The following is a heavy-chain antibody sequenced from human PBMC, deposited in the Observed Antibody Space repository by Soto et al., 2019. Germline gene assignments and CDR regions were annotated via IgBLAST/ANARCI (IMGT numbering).Heavy chain of an antibody. J-gene: IGHJ4*02. Sequence: SVKVSCKASGGTFSSDAISWVRQAPGQGLEWMGGIIPIFGTANYAQKFQGRVTITADESTSTDYMELSSLRSEDTDVYYCASGRGGYNPLDYWGRGTLVTVSS. CDR1: GGTFSSDA. CDR3: ASGRGGYNPLDY. D-gene: IGHD5-12*01. CDR2: IIPIFGTA. V-gene: IGHV1-69*13.